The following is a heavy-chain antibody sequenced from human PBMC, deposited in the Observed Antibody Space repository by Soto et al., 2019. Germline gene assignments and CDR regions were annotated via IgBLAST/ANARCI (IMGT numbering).Heavy chain of an antibody. Sequence: QIQLVQSGAEVKQPGASVKVSCQASGYTFTNYGITWVRQAPGQGLEWMGWISGYNGVTDYAQKFPGRVTMTIDPSTNTAYMDLRSLTSDDTAVYYCAKSGGWCDPWGQGTLVTVSS. V-gene: IGHV1-18*01. CDR1: GYTFTNYG. CDR2: ISGYNGVT. CDR3: AKSGGWCDP. J-gene: IGHJ5*02. D-gene: IGHD3-16*01.